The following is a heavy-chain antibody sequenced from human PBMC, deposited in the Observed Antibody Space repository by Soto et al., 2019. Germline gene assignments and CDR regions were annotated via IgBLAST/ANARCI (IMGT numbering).Heavy chain of an antibody. CDR3: AKESMPEHYGDTLFDH. J-gene: IGHJ4*02. CDR1: GFSFSSYA. Sequence: EVQLLESGGDLVQPGGSLRLSCEASGFSFSSYALSWVRQAPGKGLEWVSTFSAGGRAYYADSVKGRFTIAKDFSKNTLHLQTNSLRAEDTAVYYCAKESMPEHYGDTLFDHWGQGTRVTVSS. V-gene: IGHV3-23*01. D-gene: IGHD4-17*01. CDR2: FSAGGRA.